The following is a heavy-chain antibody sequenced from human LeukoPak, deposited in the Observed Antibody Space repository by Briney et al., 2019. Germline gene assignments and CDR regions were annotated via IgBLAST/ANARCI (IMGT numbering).Heavy chain of an antibody. J-gene: IGHJ5*02. CDR2: MNPNCGNT. D-gene: IGHD3-10*01. CDR3: ARRSRYYGSGTNWFDP. Sequence: GASVKVSCKASGYTFTSYDINWVRQATGQGLEWMGWMNPNCGNTGYAQKFQGRITMTRNTSISTAYMELSSLRSEDTAVYYCARRSRYYGSGTNWFDPWGQGTLVTVSS. CDR1: GYTFTSYD. V-gene: IGHV1-8*01.